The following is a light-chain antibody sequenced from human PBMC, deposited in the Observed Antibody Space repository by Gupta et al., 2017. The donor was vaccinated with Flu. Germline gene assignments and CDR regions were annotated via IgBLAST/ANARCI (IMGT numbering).Light chain of an antibody. V-gene: IGKV3-20*01. CDR3: QQYGSSPPFT. CDR2: GAS. J-gene: IGKJ3*01. CDR1: QSVSSSY. Sequence: EIVLTQSPGTLSLSPGERATLSCRASQSVSSSYLAWYQQKPGQAPRLLIYGASSRATGIPDRFSGSWSGTYFTLTISILEPEDFAVYYCQQYGSSPPFTFGHGTKVDIK.